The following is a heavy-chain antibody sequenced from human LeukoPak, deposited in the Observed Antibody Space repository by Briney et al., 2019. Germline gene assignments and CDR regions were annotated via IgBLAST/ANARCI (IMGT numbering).Heavy chain of an antibody. D-gene: IGHD2-2*02. Sequence: ASVKVSCKASGYTFTGYYMHWVRQAPGQGLEWMEWINPNSGGTNYAQKFQGRVTMTRDTSISTAYMELSRLRSDDTAVYYCARGRIVVVPAAIRGPYNWFDPWGQGTLVTVSS. CDR3: ARGRIVVVPAAIRGPYNWFDP. J-gene: IGHJ5*02. CDR1: GYTFTGYY. CDR2: INPNSGGT. V-gene: IGHV1-2*02.